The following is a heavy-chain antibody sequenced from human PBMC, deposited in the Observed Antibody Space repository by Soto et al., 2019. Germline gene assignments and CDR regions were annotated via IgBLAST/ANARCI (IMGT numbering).Heavy chain of an antibody. D-gene: IGHD3-10*01. J-gene: IGHJ4*02. Sequence: SETLSLTCTVSGGSISSSSYYWGWIRQPPGKGLEWIGSIYYSGSTYYNPSLKGRVTISVDTSKNQFSLKLSSVTAADTAVYYCARRLWFGESYYFDYWGQGTLVTVSS. CDR2: IYYSGST. CDR1: GGSISSSSYY. CDR3: ARRLWFGESYYFDY. V-gene: IGHV4-39*01.